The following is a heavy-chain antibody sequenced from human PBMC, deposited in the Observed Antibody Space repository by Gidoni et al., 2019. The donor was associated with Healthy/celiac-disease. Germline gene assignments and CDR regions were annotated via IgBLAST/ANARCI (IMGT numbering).Heavy chain of an antibody. CDR2: INHSGST. Sequence: QVQLQQWGAGLLKPSETLSLTCAVYGGSFSGYYCGWIRQPPGKGLEWIGEINHSGSTNYNPSLKSRVTISVDTSKNQFSLKLSSVTAADTAVYYCARGGVRGVRYWGQGTLVTVSS. J-gene: IGHJ4*02. D-gene: IGHD3-10*01. V-gene: IGHV4-34*01. CDR3: ARGGVRGVRY. CDR1: GGSFSGYY.